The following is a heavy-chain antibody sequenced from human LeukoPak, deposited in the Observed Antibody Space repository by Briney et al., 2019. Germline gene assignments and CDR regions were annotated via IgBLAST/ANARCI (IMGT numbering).Heavy chain of an antibody. V-gene: IGHV4-34*01. Sequence: KTSETLSLTCAVYGGSFSGYYWSWIRQPPGKGLEWIGEINHSGSTNYNPSLKSRVTISVDTSKNQFSLKLSSVTAADTAVYYCARGLPRRVSDAFDIWGQGTMVTVSS. CDR1: GGSFSGYY. J-gene: IGHJ3*02. D-gene: IGHD3-16*02. CDR3: ARGLPRRVSDAFDI. CDR2: INHSGST.